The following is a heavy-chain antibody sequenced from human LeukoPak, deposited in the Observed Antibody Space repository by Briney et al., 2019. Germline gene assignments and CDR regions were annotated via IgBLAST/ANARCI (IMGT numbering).Heavy chain of an antibody. Sequence: PSETLSLTCAVYGGSFSGYYWSWIRQPPGKGLEWIGEISHSGSTNYNPSLKSRVTISVDTSKNQFSLKLSSVTAADTAVYYCARHSVVRGAQYYYYYYYMDVWGKGTTVTISS. V-gene: IGHV4-34*01. CDR1: GGSFSGYY. J-gene: IGHJ6*03. CDR3: ARHSVVRGAQYYYYYYYMDV. CDR2: ISHSGST. D-gene: IGHD3-10*01.